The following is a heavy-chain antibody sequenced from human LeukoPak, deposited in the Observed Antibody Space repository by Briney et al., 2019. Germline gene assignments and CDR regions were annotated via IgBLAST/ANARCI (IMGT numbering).Heavy chain of an antibody. J-gene: IGHJ4*02. D-gene: IGHD5-12*01. CDR1: GFTFSSYD. Sequence: GGSLRLSCAASGFTFSSYDMHWVRQATGKGLEWVSAIGTAGDTYYPDSVKGRFTISRDNFKNTLYLQMNTLRAEDTAIYFCAKDSGTGRIVATIGSAYWGQGTLVTVSS. CDR2: IGTAGDT. V-gene: IGHV3-13*01. CDR3: AKDSGTGRIVATIGSAY.